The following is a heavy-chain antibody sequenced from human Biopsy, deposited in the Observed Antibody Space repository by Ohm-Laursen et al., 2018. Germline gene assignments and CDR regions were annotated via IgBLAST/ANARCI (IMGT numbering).Heavy chain of an antibody. CDR3: ARVDRYNFDHYIMDA. CDR2: IYYSGRP. V-gene: IGHV4-59*07. J-gene: IGHJ6*02. D-gene: IGHD1-20*01. CDR1: GDSIARYY. Sequence: SDTLSLTCTVSGDSIARYYWTWIRQSPGKGLEWIAYIYYSGRPYYNPSLKGRVVISVDRSRNQFFLKLTSATAADTAIYYCARVDRYNFDHYIMDAWGRGTTVTVSS.